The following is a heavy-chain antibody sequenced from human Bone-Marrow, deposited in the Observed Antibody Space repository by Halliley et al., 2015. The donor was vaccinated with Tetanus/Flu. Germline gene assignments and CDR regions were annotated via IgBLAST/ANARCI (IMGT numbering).Heavy chain of an antibody. CDR3: ARGVADRNWFDP. J-gene: IGHJ5*02. V-gene: IGHV4-31*02. CDR2: IYSSGST. Sequence: GLEWIGYIYSSGSTSYNPSLKRRVTISIDTANNQFSLKLSSVTAADTAVFYCARGVADRNWFDPWGQGTLVTVSS. D-gene: IGHD6-13*01.